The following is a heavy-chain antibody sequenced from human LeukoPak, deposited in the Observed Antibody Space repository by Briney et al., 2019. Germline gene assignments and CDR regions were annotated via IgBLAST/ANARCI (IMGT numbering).Heavy chain of an antibody. D-gene: IGHD3-10*01. CDR1: GYTFTNYW. CDR2: IYPGDSDT. CDR3: ATFGSGSSHDY. V-gene: IGHV5-51*01. Sequence: GESLKISCKSSGYTFTNYWIGWVRQMPGKGLEWMGIIYPGDSDTRYSPSFQGQVTISADKSITTAYLQWSSLKASDSAIYYCATFGSGSSHDYWGQGTLVTVSS. J-gene: IGHJ4*02.